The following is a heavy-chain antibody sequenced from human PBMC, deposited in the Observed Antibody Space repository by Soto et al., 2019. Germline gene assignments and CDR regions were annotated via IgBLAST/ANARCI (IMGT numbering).Heavy chain of an antibody. CDR1: GFSFSSYG. CDR3: VGAVAFDFGYWYFDL. J-gene: IGHJ2*01. V-gene: IGHV3-23*01. Sequence: EVPLLESGGGLVQAGESLRLSCAASGFSFSSYGMNWVRQAPGKGLEWVSGIKSGGDSTHYADSVKGRFTISRDNSKSTVYLHISSLRADATAVYYCVGAVAFDFGYWYFDLWGRGTLVTVFS. CDR2: IKSGGDST. D-gene: IGHD3-10*01.